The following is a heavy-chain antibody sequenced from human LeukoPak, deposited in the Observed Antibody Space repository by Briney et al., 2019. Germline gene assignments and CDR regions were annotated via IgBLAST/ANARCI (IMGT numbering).Heavy chain of an antibody. CDR1: GGSISSYY. D-gene: IGHD3-22*01. V-gene: IGHV4-4*07. Sequence: SETLSLTCTVSGGSISSYYWSWIRQPAGKGLEWIGRIYTSGSTNYNPSLKSGVTMSVDTSKNQFSLKLSSVTAADTAVYYCARGYPHYYDSSGYYDYWGQGTLVTVSS. CDR2: IYTSGST. J-gene: IGHJ4*02. CDR3: ARGYPHYYDSSGYYDY.